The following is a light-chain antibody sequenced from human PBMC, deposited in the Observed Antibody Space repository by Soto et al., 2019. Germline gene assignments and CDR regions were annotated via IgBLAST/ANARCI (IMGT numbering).Light chain of an antibody. J-gene: IGLJ1*01. V-gene: IGLV3-21*04. Sequence: SSELTQPPSVSVAPEKTATITCGGNNIGNKRVHWYRQKPGQAPVLVISYASDRPSGIPERFSGSNSGNTATLTISRVEAGDEADYYCQVWDIMTDNYVFGSGTKLTVL. CDR1: NIGNKR. CDR3: QVWDIMTDNYV. CDR2: YAS.